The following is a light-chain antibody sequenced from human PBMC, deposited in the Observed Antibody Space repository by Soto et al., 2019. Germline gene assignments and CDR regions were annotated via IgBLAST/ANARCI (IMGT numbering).Light chain of an antibody. CDR1: SSDVGGYNY. Sequence: QSALTQPASVSGSPGQSITISCTGTSSDVGGYNYVYWYQQHPGKAPKLIIYDVTNRPSGVSTRFSGSKSGNTASLTITGLQAEDEADYYCSSDTSSSTLVFGPGTQLTVL. CDR2: DVT. J-gene: IGLJ1*01. V-gene: IGLV2-14*01. CDR3: SSDTSSSTLV.